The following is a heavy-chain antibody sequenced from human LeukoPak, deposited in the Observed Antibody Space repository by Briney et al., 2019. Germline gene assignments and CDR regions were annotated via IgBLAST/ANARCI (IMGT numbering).Heavy chain of an antibody. J-gene: IGHJ4*02. CDR2: IYYSGST. V-gene: IGHV4-61*08. Sequence: PSETLSLTCTVSGGSISSGGYYWSWIRQPPGKGLEWIGYIYYSGSTNYNPSLKSRVTISVDTSKNQFSLKLSSVTAADTAVYYCARHGAYSGSYPFDHWGQGTLVTVSS. CDR3: ARHGAYSGSYPFDH. CDR1: GGSISSGGYY. D-gene: IGHD1-26*01.